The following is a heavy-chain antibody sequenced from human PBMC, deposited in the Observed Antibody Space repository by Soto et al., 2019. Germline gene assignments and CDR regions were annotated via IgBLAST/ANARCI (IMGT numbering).Heavy chain of an antibody. CDR2: ISYDGSNK. CDR3: AKDHPIAAAGTGLDY. CDR1: GFTFSSYG. V-gene: IGHV3-30*18. D-gene: IGHD6-13*01. Sequence: QVQLVESGGGVVQPGRSLRLSCAASGFTFSSYGMQWVRQAPGKGLEWVAVISYDGSNKYYADSVKGRFTISRDNSKNTLYLQMNSLRAEDTAVYYCAKDHPIAAAGTGLDYWGQGTLVTVSS. J-gene: IGHJ4*02.